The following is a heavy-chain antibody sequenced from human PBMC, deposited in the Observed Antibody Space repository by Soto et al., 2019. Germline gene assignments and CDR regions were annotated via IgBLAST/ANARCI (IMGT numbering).Heavy chain of an antibody. CDR1: GNSFSSHA. D-gene: IGHD6-13*01. CDR3: ARGGALSTSWYWGDGLDS. V-gene: IGHV1-69*06. Sequence: ASVKVSCKSSGNSFSSHAITWVRQAPGQGLEWMGGIIPVFDTPTYARRFQDRVTITADKSTNTSYMELRSLRSEDTAVYYCARGGALSTSWYWGDGLDSWGQGTQVTVSS. J-gene: IGHJ4*02. CDR2: IIPVFDTP.